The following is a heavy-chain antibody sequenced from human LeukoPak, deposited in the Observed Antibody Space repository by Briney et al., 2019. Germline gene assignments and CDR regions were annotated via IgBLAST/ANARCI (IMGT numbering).Heavy chain of an antibody. D-gene: IGHD6-13*01. V-gene: IGHV3-53*01. CDR1: GFTVSSNY. Sequence: QPGGSLRLSCAASGFTVSSNYMSWVRQAPGKGLEWVSVIYSGGSTYYADSVKGRFTISRDNSKNTLYLQMNSLRAEDTAVYYCARAPYSSSWYVGAFDIWGQGTMVAVSS. CDR2: IYSGGST. CDR3: ARAPYSSSWYVGAFDI. J-gene: IGHJ3*02.